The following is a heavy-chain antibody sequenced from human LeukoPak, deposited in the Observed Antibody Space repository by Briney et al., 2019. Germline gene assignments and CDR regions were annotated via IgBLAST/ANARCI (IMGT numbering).Heavy chain of an antibody. CDR3: AKVSVYSYGYIRGYFDY. CDR2: ISGSGGST. V-gene: IGHV3-23*01. D-gene: IGHD5-18*01. CDR1: GFTFSSYA. J-gene: IGHJ4*02. Sequence: PGGSLRLSCAASGFTFSSYAMSWVRQAPGKGLEWVSAISGSGGSTYYADSVKGRFTISRDNSKNTLYLQMNSLRAEDTAVYYCAKVSVYSYGYIRGYFDYWGQGTLVTVSS.